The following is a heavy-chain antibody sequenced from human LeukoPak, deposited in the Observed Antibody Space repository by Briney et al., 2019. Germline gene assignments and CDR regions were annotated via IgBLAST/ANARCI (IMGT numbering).Heavy chain of an antibody. CDR3: ARLPRRPRYGYFDY. D-gene: IGHD3-9*01. Sequence: SETLSLTCAVYGGSFSGYYWSWIRQPPGKGLEWIGEINHSGSTNYNPSLKSRVTISVDTSKNQFSLKLSSVTAADTAVYYCARLPRRPRYGYFDYWGQGTLVTVSS. CDR1: GGSFSGYY. CDR2: INHSGST. J-gene: IGHJ4*02. V-gene: IGHV4-34*01.